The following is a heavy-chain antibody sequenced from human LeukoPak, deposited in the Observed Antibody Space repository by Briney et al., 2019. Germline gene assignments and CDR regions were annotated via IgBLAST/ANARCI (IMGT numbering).Heavy chain of an antibody. CDR1: GFTFSSYA. CDR2: ISGSGGST. Sequence: TGGSLRLSCAASGFTFSSYAMSWVRQAPGKGLEWVSAISGSGGSTYYADSVKGRFTISRDNSKNTLYLQMNSLRAEDTAVYYCAVAEGSSWYGYQHWGQGTLVTVSS. J-gene: IGHJ1*01. V-gene: IGHV3-23*01. D-gene: IGHD6-13*01. CDR3: AVAEGSSWYGYQH.